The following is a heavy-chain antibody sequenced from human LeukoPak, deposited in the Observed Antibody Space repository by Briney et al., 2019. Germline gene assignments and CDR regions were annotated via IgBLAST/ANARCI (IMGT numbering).Heavy chain of an antibody. CDR2: INHSGST. CDR3: ARGRTIFGVVIIGYLLDY. Sequence: SETLSLTCAVYGGSFSGYYWSWIRQPPGTGLEWIGEINHSGSTNYNPSLKSRVTISVDASKNQFSLKLSSVTAADTAVYYCARGRTIFGVVIIGYLLDYWGQGTLVTVSS. CDR1: GGSFSGYY. V-gene: IGHV4-34*01. J-gene: IGHJ4*02. D-gene: IGHD3-3*01.